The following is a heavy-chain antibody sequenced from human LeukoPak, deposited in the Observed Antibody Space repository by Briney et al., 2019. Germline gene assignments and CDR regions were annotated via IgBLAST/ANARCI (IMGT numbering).Heavy chain of an antibody. Sequence: SLRLSCAASGFTVSTNYMSWVRQAPGKGLEWVSLISTDETTYSADSVRGRFTISRDNSRNTLFLQMDRLRPEDTAVYYCETDGYNYLEHWGQGTLVIVSS. CDR2: ISTDETT. V-gene: IGHV3-53*01. J-gene: IGHJ4*02. D-gene: IGHD5-24*01. CDR3: ETDGYNYLEH. CDR1: GFTVSTNY.